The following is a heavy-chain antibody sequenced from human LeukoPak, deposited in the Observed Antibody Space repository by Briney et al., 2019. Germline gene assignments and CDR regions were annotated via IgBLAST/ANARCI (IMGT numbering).Heavy chain of an antibody. D-gene: IGHD1-14*01. CDR1: GDSVSSINAA. J-gene: IGHJ3*02. CDR2: TYYRSKWGS. Sequence: SQTLSLTCAISGDSVSSINAAWNWIRRSPSRGLEWLGRTYYRSKWGSDYAISVRSRIIVSPDTSKNQFSLQLNSVTPDDTAVYYCTRASNRAFDIWGQGTMVTVSS. V-gene: IGHV6-1*01. CDR3: TRASNRAFDI.